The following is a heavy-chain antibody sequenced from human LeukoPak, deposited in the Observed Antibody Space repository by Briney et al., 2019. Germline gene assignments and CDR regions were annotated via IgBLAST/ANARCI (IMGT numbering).Heavy chain of an antibody. CDR3: ARGQDCSGGSCYVFDY. V-gene: IGHV5-51*03. Sequence: PGESLKISCKGSGYSFTSYWIGWVRQMPGKGLEWMGIIYPGDSDTRYSPSFQGQVTISADKSISTAYLQWSSLKASDTAMYYCARGQDCSGGSCYVFDYWGQGTLVTVSS. CDR2: IYPGDSDT. D-gene: IGHD2-15*01. J-gene: IGHJ4*02. CDR1: GYSFTSYW.